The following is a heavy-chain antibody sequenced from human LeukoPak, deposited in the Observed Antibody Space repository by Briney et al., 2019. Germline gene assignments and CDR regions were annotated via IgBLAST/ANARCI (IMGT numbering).Heavy chain of an antibody. CDR2: IKQDGSEK. Sequence: GGSLRLSCAASGFTFSTYWMSWVRQAPGRGLEWVANIKQDGSEKYYVDSVKGRFTISRDNAKNSLYVQMNSLRAEDTAVYYCARNLVAGYSYYYYGMDVWGQGTTVTVSS. D-gene: IGHD6-19*01. V-gene: IGHV3-7*05. CDR3: ARNLVAGYSYYYYGMDV. J-gene: IGHJ6*02. CDR1: GFTFSTYW.